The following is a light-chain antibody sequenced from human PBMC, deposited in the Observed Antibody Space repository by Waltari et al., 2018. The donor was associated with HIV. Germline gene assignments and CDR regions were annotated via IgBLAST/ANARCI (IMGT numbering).Light chain of an antibody. Sequence: QPLLTQSPSASGTPGQRVNISCFGTSSTIGSRSVNWYQHFPGTPPKLLIFSNTERPSGVPDRFSGSKSGTSASLAITGLHSQDEADYYCSVWDVTLNGLVFGGGTRLSVL. CDR3: SVWDVTLNGLV. V-gene: IGLV1-44*01. CDR2: SNT. J-gene: IGLJ2*01. CDR1: SSTIGSRS.